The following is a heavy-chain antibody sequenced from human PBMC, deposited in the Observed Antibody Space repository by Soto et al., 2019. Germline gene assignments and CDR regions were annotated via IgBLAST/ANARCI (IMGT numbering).Heavy chain of an antibody. D-gene: IGHD2-2*03. V-gene: IGHV1-69*01. J-gene: IGHJ6*02. CDR2: IVPILGTP. CDR1: GGAFSTYA. CDR3: ARERLDGPPNSYYYYYAIDV. Sequence: QVQLVQSGAEVRKPGSSVKVSCKASGGAFSTYAMSWMRRAPGQGLEWMGGIVPILGTPSYRQKFQGRVSITADESTSTAYMELSSLRSHDTAVYYCARERLDGPPNSYYYYYAIDVWGQGTTVTVSS.